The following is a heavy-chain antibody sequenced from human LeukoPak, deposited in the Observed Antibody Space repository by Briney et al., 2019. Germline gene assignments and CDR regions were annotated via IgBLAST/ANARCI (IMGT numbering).Heavy chain of an antibody. CDR2: IRYDGSNK. CDR1: GFTFSSYG. J-gene: IGHJ3*02. D-gene: IGHD4-11*01. Sequence: PGGSLRLSCAASGFTFSSYGMHWVRQAPGKGLEWVAFIRYDGSNKYYADSVKGRFTISRDNSKNTLYLQMNSLRAEDTAVYYCAKAMTTVTTWVLDAFDIWGQGTMVTVSS. CDR3: AKAMTTVTTWVLDAFDI. V-gene: IGHV3-30*02.